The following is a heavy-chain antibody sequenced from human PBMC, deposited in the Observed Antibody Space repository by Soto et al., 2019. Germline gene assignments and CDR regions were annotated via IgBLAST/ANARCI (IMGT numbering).Heavy chain of an antibody. CDR2: IDPSDSYT. V-gene: IGHV5-10-1*01. CDR1: GYSFTSYW. Sequence: EVQLVQSGAEVKKPGESLRISCKGSGYSFTSYWISWVRQMPGKGLEWMGRIDPSDSYTNDSPSFQGHVTISADKSISTAYLQWSSLKASDTAMYYCASSPRGYCSSTSCRELGNYYGMDVWGQGTTVTVSS. J-gene: IGHJ6*02. CDR3: ASSPRGYCSSTSCRELGNYYGMDV. D-gene: IGHD2-2*01.